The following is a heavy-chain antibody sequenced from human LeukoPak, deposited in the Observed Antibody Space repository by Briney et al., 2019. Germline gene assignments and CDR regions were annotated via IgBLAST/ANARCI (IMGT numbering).Heavy chain of an antibody. CDR3: ACYGIEPPY. J-gene: IGHJ4*02. CDR1: GLTFRAYY. D-gene: IGHD1-14*01. Sequence: GGSLRLSCAASGLTFRAYYMHWSRQAPGKGLVWVSRINIDGSSTTYADSVKGRFTVSRDNAKNTLYLQMNSLRAQDTAVYYCACYGIEPPYWGQGTLVTVSS. CDR2: INIDGSST. V-gene: IGHV3-74*01.